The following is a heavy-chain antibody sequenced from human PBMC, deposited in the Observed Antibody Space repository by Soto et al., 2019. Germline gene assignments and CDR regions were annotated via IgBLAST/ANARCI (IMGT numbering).Heavy chain of an antibody. D-gene: IGHD7-27*01. Sequence: EVQLLESGGGLVQPGGSLRLSCAASGFTFSSYTMSWVRQGTGKGLEWVSGISSSGGSTVYADSVKGRFTIPRDNFKNTLYLQMHSLTAEDTAVYYCATGWGDYWGQGTPVTVSS. V-gene: IGHV3-23*01. CDR1: GFTFSSYT. J-gene: IGHJ4*02. CDR2: ISSSGGST. CDR3: ATGWGDY.